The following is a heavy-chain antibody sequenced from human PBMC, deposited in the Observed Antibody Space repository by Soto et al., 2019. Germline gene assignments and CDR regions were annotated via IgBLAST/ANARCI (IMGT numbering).Heavy chain of an antibody. CDR3: ARDRWFDS. J-gene: IGHJ5*01. CDR2: IAYGVTT. V-gene: IGHV4-59*01. Sequence: QVQLQESGPGLVKPSETLSLTCSGSGGSISTNYWSWIRQPPGKGLEWIGYIAYGVTTNYNPSLTSRVTISVDTSKNQFSLELSSVTAADTAVYYCARDRWFDSWGQGTLVTVSS. CDR1: GGSISTNY.